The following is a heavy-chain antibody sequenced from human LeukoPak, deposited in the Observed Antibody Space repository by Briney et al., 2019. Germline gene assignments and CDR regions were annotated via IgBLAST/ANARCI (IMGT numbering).Heavy chain of an antibody. Sequence: SETLSLTCAVYGGSFSGYYWSWLRQPPGKGLEWLGEINRSGSTNSNPSLKSRVTISVDTSKNQFSLKLSSVTAADTAVYYCARETSQKGAHYMDVWGKGTTITISS. V-gene: IGHV4-34*01. CDR1: GGSFSGYY. D-gene: IGHD3-16*01. CDR2: INRSGST. CDR3: ARETSQKGAHYMDV. J-gene: IGHJ6*03.